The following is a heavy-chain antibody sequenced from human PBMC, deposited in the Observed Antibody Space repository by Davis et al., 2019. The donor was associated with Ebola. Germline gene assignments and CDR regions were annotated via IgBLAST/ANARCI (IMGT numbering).Heavy chain of an antibody. Sequence: GESLKISCVGSGFTFSSQTMSWIRQAPGKGLEWVSYISSSSSTIYYADSVKGRFTISRDNSKNTLYLQMNSLRAEDTAVYYCAKEQLHWGRVGRYYFDYWGQGTLVTVSS. V-gene: IGHV3-48*01. CDR1: GFTFSSQT. D-gene: IGHD5-24*01. CDR2: ISSSSSTI. CDR3: AKEQLHWGRVGRYYFDY. J-gene: IGHJ4*02.